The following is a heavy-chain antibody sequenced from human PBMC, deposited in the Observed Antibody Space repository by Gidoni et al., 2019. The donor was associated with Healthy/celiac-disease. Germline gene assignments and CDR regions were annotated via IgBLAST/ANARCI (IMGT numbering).Heavy chain of an antibody. Sequence: QVQLQESGPGLVKPSETLSLTCTVSGGSISSYYWSWIRQPPGKGLEWIGYIYSSGSTNYNPSLKSRVTISVDTSKNQFSLKLSSVTAADTAVYYCARGGSIAAAGYLDYWGQGTLVTVSS. CDR2: IYSSGST. CDR3: ARGGSIAAAGYLDY. D-gene: IGHD6-13*01. CDR1: GGSISSYY. V-gene: IGHV4-59*01. J-gene: IGHJ4*02.